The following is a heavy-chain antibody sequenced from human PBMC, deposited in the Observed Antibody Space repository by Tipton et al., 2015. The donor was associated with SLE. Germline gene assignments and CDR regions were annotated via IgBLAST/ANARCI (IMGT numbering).Heavy chain of an antibody. CDR2: INPNSGGT. D-gene: IGHD3-10*01. CDR3: ARDYYGSGSYYSGVDY. V-gene: IGHV1-2*02. J-gene: IGHJ4*02. CDR1: GYY. Sequence: GYYMHWVRQAPGQGLEWMGWINPNSGGTNYAQKFQGRVTMTRDTSISTAYMELSRLRSDDTAVYYCARDYYGSGSYYSGVDYWGQGTLVTVSS.